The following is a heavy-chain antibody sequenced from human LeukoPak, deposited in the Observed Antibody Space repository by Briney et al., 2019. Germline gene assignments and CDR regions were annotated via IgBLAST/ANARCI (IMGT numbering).Heavy chain of an antibody. CDR1: GFTFDDFA. Sequence: PGRSLRLSCAASGFTFDDFALHWVRQAPGKGLEWVSGISWNSGDIGYADSVKGRFTISRDNSKNTLYLQMNSLRAEDTAVYYCARIDSSWYYLDYWGQGTLVTVSS. J-gene: IGHJ4*02. D-gene: IGHD6-13*01. CDR3: ARIDSSWYYLDY. V-gene: IGHV3-9*01. CDR2: ISWNSGDI.